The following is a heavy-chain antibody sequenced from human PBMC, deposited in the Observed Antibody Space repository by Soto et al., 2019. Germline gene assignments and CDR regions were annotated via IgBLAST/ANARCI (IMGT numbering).Heavy chain of an antibody. CDR2: IIPLLGIA. Sequence: SVKVSLQASRGPFSSYTNSRVRQAPGQGLEWVGRIIPLLGIANYAQKVQGRGTVTAAKSASTAYMELSSLRSEDTAVYYFARLRFLEWSPLSEFDPWGQGTLVTVSS. J-gene: IGHJ5*02. D-gene: IGHD3-3*01. CDR3: ARLRFLEWSPLSEFDP. V-gene: IGHV1-69*02. CDR1: RGPFSSYT.